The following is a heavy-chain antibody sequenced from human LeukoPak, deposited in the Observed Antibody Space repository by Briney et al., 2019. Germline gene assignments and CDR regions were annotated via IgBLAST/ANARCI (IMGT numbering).Heavy chain of an antibody. J-gene: IGHJ4*02. CDR1: GGSISSYY. CDR2: IYTSGST. V-gene: IGHV4-4*07. D-gene: IGHD6-19*01. Sequence: SETLSLTCTVSGGSISSYYRSWIRQPAGKGLEWIGRIYTSGSTNYNPSLKSRVTMSVDTSNNQFSLKLSSVTAADTAVYYCARDPPAGSGFDYWGQGTLVTVSS. CDR3: ARDPPAGSGFDY.